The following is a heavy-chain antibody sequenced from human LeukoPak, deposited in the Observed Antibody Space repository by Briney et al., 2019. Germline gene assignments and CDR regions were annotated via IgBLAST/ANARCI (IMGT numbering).Heavy chain of an antibody. J-gene: IGHJ6*02. CDR2: IYYSGST. V-gene: IGHV4-59*01. CDR3: ARDDGGVYGMDV. CDR1: DGSITSYY. Sequence: SETLSLTCTVSDGSITSYYWSWIRQPPGKGLEWIGYIYYSGSTNYNPSLKSRVTISVDTSKNQFSLKLSSVTAADTAVYYCARDDGGVYGMDVWGQGTTVTVSS. D-gene: IGHD3-3*01.